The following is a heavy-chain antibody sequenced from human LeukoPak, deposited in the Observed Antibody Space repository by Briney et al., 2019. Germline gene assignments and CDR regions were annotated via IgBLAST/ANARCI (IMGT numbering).Heavy chain of an antibody. CDR1: GFTFSSYS. J-gene: IGHJ5*02. CDR2: ISSSSSII. CDR3: ARISGYTGNWFDP. V-gene: IGHV3-48*02. D-gene: IGHD5-12*01. Sequence: PGGSLRLSCAASGFTFSSYSMNWVRQAPGKGLEWASYISSSSSIIYYADSVKGRFTISRDNAKNSLYLQMTSLRDEDTAVYYCARISGYTGNWFDPWGQGTLVTVSS.